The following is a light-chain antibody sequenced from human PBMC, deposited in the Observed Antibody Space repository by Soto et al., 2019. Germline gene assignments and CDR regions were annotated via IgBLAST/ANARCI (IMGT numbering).Light chain of an antibody. CDR3: QQYGRSPWK. J-gene: IGKJ1*01. CDR2: GAS. V-gene: IGKV3-20*01. CDR1: QSVSSSY. Sequence: EIVLTQSPGTLSLSPGDRATLSCRASQSVSSSYLAWYQQKPGQAPGLLIYGASSRATGIPDRFSGSGSGTDFTLTISRLEPEDFAVYYCQQYGRSPWKFGQGTKVEVK.